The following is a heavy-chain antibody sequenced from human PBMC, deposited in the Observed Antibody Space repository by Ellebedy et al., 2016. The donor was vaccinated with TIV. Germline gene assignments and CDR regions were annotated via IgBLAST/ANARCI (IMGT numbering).Heavy chain of an antibody. CDR2: IYHSGTT. CDR1: GGAIGSSNW. Sequence: MPSETLSLTCAVSGGAIGSSNWWTWVRQPPGKGLEWIGEIYHSGTTNYNPSLTSRVNILLDKSKNQFSLKLNSLTAADTAVYYCARGVPPAMFAFDLWGQGTMVTVSS. CDR3: ARGVPPAMFAFDL. J-gene: IGHJ3*01. D-gene: IGHD2-2*01. V-gene: IGHV4-4*02.